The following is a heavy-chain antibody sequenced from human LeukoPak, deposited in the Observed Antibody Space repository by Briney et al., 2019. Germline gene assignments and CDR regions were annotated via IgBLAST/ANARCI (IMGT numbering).Heavy chain of an antibody. CDR2: IYSGGST. CDR1: GFTFSSYE. Sequence: GGSLRLSCAASGFTFSSYEMNWVCQAPGKGLEWVSVIYSGGSTSYADSVKGRFTISRDNSRNTVSLQMNTLRAEDTAVYYCARGNSYDSSGYPEYFQNWGQGTLVTVSS. CDR3: ARGNSYDSSGYPEYFQN. V-gene: IGHV3-66*01. D-gene: IGHD3-22*01. J-gene: IGHJ1*01.